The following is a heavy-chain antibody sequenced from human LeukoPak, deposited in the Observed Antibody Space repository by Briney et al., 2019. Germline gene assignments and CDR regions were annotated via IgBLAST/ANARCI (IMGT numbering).Heavy chain of an antibody. D-gene: IGHD3-10*01. CDR1: GFTFSGYV. V-gene: IGHV3-30*02. J-gene: IGHJ6*03. Sequence: LGGSLRLSCAASGFTFSGYVMHWVRQAPGKGLEWVAFIRHDNTDKFYADSVKGRFTISRDNSKNTLYLQMNSLRAEDTAVYYCASGSGSYRTPYYYMDVWGTGTTVTVSS. CDR2: IRHDNTDK. CDR3: ASGSGSYRTPYYYMDV.